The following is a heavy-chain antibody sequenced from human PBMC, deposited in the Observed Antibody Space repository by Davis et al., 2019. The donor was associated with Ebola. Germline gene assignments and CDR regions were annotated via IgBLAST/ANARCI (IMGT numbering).Heavy chain of an antibody. CDR1: GYTFTVYY. V-gene: IGHV1-2*06. J-gene: IGHJ4*02. Sequence: AASVKVSCKASGYTFTVYYMHWVRQAPGQGLEWMVRINPNSGGTNYAQKFQGRVTMTRDTSISTAYMELSRLRSDETAVYYCARAEAGIVVVVAAIDYWGQGTLVTVSS. CDR2: INPNSGGT. CDR3: ARAEAGIVVVVAAIDY. D-gene: IGHD2-15*01.